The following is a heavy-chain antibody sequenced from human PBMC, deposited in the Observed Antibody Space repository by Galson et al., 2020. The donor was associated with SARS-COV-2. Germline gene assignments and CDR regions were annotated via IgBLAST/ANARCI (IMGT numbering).Heavy chain of an antibody. J-gene: IGHJ3*02. Sequence: GESLKISCKDSEYKFSAYWIAWVRQMPGKGLEWMGIIYPAHSDTTYSPSFQGQVTISADKSIGTTYLQWTSLQASDTAMYYCARRIGSGDAFHIWGQGTMVTVS. CDR1: EYKFSAYW. D-gene: IGHD6-19*01. V-gene: IGHV5-51*01. CDR2: IYPAHSDT. CDR3: ARRIGSGDAFHI.